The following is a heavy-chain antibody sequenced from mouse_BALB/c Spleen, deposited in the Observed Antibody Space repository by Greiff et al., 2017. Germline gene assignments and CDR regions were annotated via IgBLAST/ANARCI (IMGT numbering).Heavy chain of an antibody. V-gene: IGHV5-9-4*01. J-gene: IGHJ3*01. D-gene: IGHD2-2*01. CDR3: ARVEGYRGFAY. Sequence: EVQVEESGGGLVKPGGSLKLSCAASGFTFSSYAMSWVRQSPEKRLEWVAEISSGGSYTYYPDHVTGRFTISRDNAKNTLYLEMSSLRSEDTAMYYLARVEGYRGFAYWGQGTLVTVSA. CDR2: ISSGGSYT. CDR1: GFTFSSYA.